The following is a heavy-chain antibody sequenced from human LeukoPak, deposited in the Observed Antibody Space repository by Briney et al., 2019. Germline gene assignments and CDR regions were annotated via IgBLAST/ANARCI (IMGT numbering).Heavy chain of an antibody. V-gene: IGHV4-59*01. Sequence: TSETLSLTCAVYGGSFSGYYWSWIRQPPGKGLEWIGYIYYSGSTNYNPSLKSRVTISVDTSKNQFSLKLSSVTAADTAVYYCARDLAPGNSYYYYYYMDVWGKGTTVTVSS. CDR3: ARDLAPGNSYYYYYYMDV. D-gene: IGHD6-13*01. CDR1: GGSFSGYY. CDR2: IYYSGST. J-gene: IGHJ6*03.